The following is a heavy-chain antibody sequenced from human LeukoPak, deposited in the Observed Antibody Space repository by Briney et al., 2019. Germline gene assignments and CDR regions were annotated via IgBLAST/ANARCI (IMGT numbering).Heavy chain of an antibody. V-gene: IGHV4-59*01. J-gene: IGHJ4*02. D-gene: IGHD2-15*01. CDR2: IYYSGST. Sequence: SETLSLTCTVSGGSISSYYWSWIRQPPGKGLEWIGYIYYSGSTNYNPSLKSRVTISVDTSKNQFSLKLSSVTAADTAVYYCARVRKGYCSGGSCYYPDYWGQGTLVTVSS. CDR1: GGSISSYY. CDR3: ARVRKGYCSGGSCYYPDY.